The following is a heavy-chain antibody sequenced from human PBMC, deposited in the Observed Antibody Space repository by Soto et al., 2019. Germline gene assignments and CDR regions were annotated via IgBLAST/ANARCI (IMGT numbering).Heavy chain of an antibody. CDR1: GFTLSTHW. V-gene: IGHV3-74*01. J-gene: IGHJ4*02. CDR2: INTDGSST. CDR3: ARGFAFGAYVFDY. Sequence: GGSLRLSCVASGFTLSTHWMNWVRQTPGKGLVWVSRINTDGSSTNYADSVKGRFTISRDNAKNTLYLQMNSLRAEDTAVYYCARGFAFGAYVFDYWGQGTLVTVSS. D-gene: IGHD4-17*01.